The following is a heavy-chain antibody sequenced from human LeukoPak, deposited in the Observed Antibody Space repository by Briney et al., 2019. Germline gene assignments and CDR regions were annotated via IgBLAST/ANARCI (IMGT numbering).Heavy chain of an antibody. D-gene: IGHD3-10*01. CDR3: ARGPNYGSRSDYFDY. CDR1: GFTFSSYA. V-gene: IGHV3-7*03. J-gene: IGHJ4*02. CDR2: MKEDGSEK. Sequence: GGSLRLSCAASGFTFSSYAMHWVRQAPGKGLEWVANMKEDGSEKYCVDCVKGRFTISRDNAKNSLYLQMNSLRVEDTAVYYCARGPNYGSRSDYFDYWGQGTLVTVSS.